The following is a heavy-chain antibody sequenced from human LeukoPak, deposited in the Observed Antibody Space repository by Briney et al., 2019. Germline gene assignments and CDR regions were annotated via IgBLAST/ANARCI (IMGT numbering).Heavy chain of an antibody. CDR1: GYTFTSYG. D-gene: IGHD3-3*01. CDR2: ISAYNGNT. CDR3: ARGLGDFWSGPYYFDY. J-gene: IGHJ4*02. V-gene: IGHV1-18*01. Sequence: ASVKVSCKASGYTFTSYGIRWVRQAPGQGLEWMGWISAYNGNTNYAQKLQGRVTMTTDTSTSTAYMELRSLRSDDTAVYYCARGLGDFWSGPYYFDYWGQGTLVTVSS.